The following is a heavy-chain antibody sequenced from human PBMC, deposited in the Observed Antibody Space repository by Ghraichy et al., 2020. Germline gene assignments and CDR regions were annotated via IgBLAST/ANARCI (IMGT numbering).Heavy chain of an antibody. Sequence: GESLNISCAASGFTFSAYGMNWVRQAPGKGLEWISYIDASAGSIYYADSVKGRFTISRDNAKNSLYLQMNSLRDVDTAVFYCARDLWDKEGDVDYWGPGTQVTVSS. CDR3: ARDLWDKEGDVDY. CDR2: IDASAGSI. V-gene: IGHV3-48*02. CDR1: GFTFSAYG. J-gene: IGHJ4*01. D-gene: IGHD1-26*01.